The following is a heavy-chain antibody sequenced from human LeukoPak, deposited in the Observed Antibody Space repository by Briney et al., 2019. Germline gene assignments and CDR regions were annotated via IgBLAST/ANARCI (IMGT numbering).Heavy chain of an antibody. CDR3: ATIEAVRFHY. V-gene: IGHV3-7*01. CDR1: GFTFTTYW. J-gene: IGHJ4*02. Sequence: GGSLRLSCAASGFTFTTYWMSWVRQFPGKGLEWVANINQDGTEKYYVDSVKGRFTISRDNTKNSLYLQMNSLRAEDTAVYYCATIEAVRFHYWGQGTLVTVSS. D-gene: IGHD4-17*01. CDR2: INQDGTEK.